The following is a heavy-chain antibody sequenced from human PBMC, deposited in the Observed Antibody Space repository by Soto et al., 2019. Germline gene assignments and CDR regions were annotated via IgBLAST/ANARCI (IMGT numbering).Heavy chain of an antibody. V-gene: IGHV3-30*03. Sequence: QVQLVESGGGVVQPGRSLRLSCAASGFTFSSYGMHWVRQAPGKGLEWVAVISYDGSNKYYADSVKGRFTISRDNSKNXXXXXXXXXXXXXXXXXXXXXXXXXXGPKSXXXGMDVWGQGTTVTVSS. CDR1: GFTFSSYG. CDR3: XXXXXXXGPKSXXXGMDV. D-gene: IGHD3-16*01. J-gene: IGHJ6*02. CDR2: ISYDGSNK.